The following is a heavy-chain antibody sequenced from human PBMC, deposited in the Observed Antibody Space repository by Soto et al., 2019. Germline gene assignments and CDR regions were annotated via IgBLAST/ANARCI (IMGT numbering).Heavy chain of an antibody. Sequence: ASVKVSCKASGYTFTSYGISWVRQAPGQGLEWMGWISAYNGNTNYAQKFQGRVTITADESTSTAYMELSSLRSEDTAVYYCARDPNYYDSSAPPQHWGQGTLVTVSS. D-gene: IGHD3-22*01. CDR3: ARDPNYYDSSAPPQH. CDR2: ISAYNGNT. CDR1: GYTFTSYG. V-gene: IGHV1-18*01. J-gene: IGHJ1*01.